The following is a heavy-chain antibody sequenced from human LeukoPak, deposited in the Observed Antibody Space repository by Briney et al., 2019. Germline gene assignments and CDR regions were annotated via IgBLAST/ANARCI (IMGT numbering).Heavy chain of an antibody. CDR3: ARDSSGWDEFDY. Sequence: GGSLRLSCAASGFTFSGYSINWVRQAPGKGLEWVSSISSSSSYIYYADSVKGRFTISRDNAKNSLYLQMNSLRAKDTAVYYCARDSSGWDEFDYWGQGTLVTVSS. CDR1: GFTFSGYS. D-gene: IGHD6-19*01. CDR2: ISSSSSYI. J-gene: IGHJ4*02. V-gene: IGHV3-21*01.